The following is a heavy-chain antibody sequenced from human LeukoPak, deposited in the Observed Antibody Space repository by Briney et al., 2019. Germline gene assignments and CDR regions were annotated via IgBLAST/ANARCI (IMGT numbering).Heavy chain of an antibody. Sequence: SETPSLTCTVSGYSISDGYYWGWIRQPPGKGLEYIGSIYHSGNTYYNPSLKSRVTISIDPSKNQFSLKLSSVTAADTAVYYCARHVRRYYGSGTYYYYMDVWGKGTTVTISS. V-gene: IGHV4-38-2*02. J-gene: IGHJ6*03. CDR3: ARHVRRYYGSGTYYYYMDV. CDR2: IYHSGNT. CDR1: GYSISDGYY. D-gene: IGHD3-10*01.